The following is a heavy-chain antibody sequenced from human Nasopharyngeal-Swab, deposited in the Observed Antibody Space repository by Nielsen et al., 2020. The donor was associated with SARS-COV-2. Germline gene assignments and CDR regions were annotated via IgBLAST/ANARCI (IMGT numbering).Heavy chain of an antibody. CDR2: TSGSGNTK. J-gene: IGHJ4*02. D-gene: IGHD6-13*01. Sequence: GESLTISCAASGFTFSDYYMSWIRQAPGKGLEWISFTSGSGNTKYYADSVKGRFTISRDNAKNSLYLQMNSLRADDTAVYYCARPRLPAGGHEAADYWGQGTLVTVSS. CDR1: GFTFSDYY. CDR3: ARPRLPAGGHEAADY. V-gene: IGHV3-11*04.